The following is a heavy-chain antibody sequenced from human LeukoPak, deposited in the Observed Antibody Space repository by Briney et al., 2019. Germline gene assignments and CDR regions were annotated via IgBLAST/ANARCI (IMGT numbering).Heavy chain of an antibody. Sequence: ASVKVSCNASGYTFTSYGISWVRQAPGQGLEWMGWISDYNGNTNYAQKLQGRVTMTTDRSTSTAYMELRSLRSDDTAVYYCARDERRFMIMFGGALDFWGQGALVTVSS. J-gene: IGHJ4*02. CDR1: GYTFTSYG. CDR2: ISDYNGNT. V-gene: IGHV1-18*01. D-gene: IGHD3-16*01. CDR3: ARDERRFMIMFGGALDF.